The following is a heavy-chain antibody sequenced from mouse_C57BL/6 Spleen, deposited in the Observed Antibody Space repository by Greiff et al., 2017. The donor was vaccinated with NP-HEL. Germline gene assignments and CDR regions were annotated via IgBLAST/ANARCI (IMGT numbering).Heavy chain of an antibody. CDR2: ISSGGSYT. Sequence: EVNVVESGGDLVKPGGSLKLSCAASGFTFSSYGMSWVRQTPDKRLEWVATISSGGSYTYYPDSVKGRFTISRDNAKNTLYLQMSSLKSEDTAMYYCAREGTVVALYAMDYWGQGTSVTVSS. J-gene: IGHJ4*01. CDR1: GFTFSSYG. V-gene: IGHV5-6*01. D-gene: IGHD1-1*01. CDR3: AREGTVVALYAMDY.